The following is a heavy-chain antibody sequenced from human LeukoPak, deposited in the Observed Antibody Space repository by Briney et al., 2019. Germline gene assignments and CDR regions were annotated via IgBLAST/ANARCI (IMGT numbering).Heavy chain of an antibody. CDR1: GFXFSSHA. CDR2: IDISGGST. D-gene: IGHD5-12*01. CDR3: AKDHHLRNLVPTIAYFDC. J-gene: IGHJ4*02. Sequence: GGSLRLSCVASGFXFSSHAMCWVRQAPGKGLEWVSSIDISGGSTYYADSAEGRFTISRDNSKHTLYLQMNSLTAEDTAVYYCAKDHHLRNLVPTIAYFDCWGQGTLVTVSS. V-gene: IGHV3-23*01.